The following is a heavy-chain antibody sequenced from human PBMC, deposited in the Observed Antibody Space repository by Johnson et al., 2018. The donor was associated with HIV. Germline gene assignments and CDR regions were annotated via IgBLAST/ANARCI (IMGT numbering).Heavy chain of an antibody. CDR1: GFTFDDYG. J-gene: IGHJ3*02. CDR2: INWNGGST. V-gene: IGHV3-20*04. CDR3: ARDLIVGATTDAFDI. D-gene: IGHD1-26*01. Sequence: VQLVESGGGVVRPGGSLRLSCAASGFTFDDYGMSWVRQAPGKGLEWVSGINWNGGSTGYADSVKGRFTISRDNAKNSLYLKMNSLRAEDTALYSCARDLIVGATTDAFDIWGQGTMVTVSS.